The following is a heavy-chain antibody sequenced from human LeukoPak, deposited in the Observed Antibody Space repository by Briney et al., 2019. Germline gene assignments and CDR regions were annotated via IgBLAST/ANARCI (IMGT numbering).Heavy chain of an antibody. CDR3: AREEAHDFWSGSTYYGAHAYDY. V-gene: IGHV3-33*01. Sequence: PGGSLRLSCAASGFTFSSYGMHWVRQAPGKGLEWVAVIWYDGGDKYYADSVKGRFTISRDNSKNTLYLQMNSLRAEDTAVYYCAREEAHDFWSGSTYYGAHAYDYWGQGTLVTVSS. D-gene: IGHD3-3*01. CDR2: IWYDGGDK. CDR1: GFTFSSYG. J-gene: IGHJ4*02.